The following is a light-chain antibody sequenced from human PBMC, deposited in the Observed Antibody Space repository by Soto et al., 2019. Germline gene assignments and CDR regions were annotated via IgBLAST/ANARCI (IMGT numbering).Light chain of an antibody. CDR2: DTS. Sequence: EIVMTQSPATLSVSPVERVTLSCRASQDIRSSLAWYQQKPGQAPRLLIYDTSTRATGIPARFSGSGSGTEFTLTISSLQSEDFAVYYCQQYSNWPPITFGQGTRLEIK. CDR1: QDIRSS. V-gene: IGKV3-15*01. J-gene: IGKJ5*01. CDR3: QQYSNWPPIT.